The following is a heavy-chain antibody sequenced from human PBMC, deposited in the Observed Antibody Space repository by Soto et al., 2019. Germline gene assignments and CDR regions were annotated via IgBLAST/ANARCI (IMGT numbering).Heavy chain of an antibody. Sequence: PSEILSLTCTVSGGSISSYYWSWIRQPPGKGLEWIGYINYSGSTNYNPSLKSRVTISVDTSKNQFSLKLSSVTAADTAVYYCASQLGHIDYWGQGTLVTSPQ. CDR3: ASQLGHIDY. V-gene: IGHV4-59*08. CDR2: INYSGST. J-gene: IGHJ4*02. CDR1: GGSISSYY.